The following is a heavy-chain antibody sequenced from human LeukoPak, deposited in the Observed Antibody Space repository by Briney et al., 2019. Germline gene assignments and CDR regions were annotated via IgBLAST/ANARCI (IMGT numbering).Heavy chain of an antibody. CDR1: GFTFSSYG. CDR3: ARALVGATRATFDY. D-gene: IGHD1-26*01. J-gene: IGHJ4*02. CDR2: ISYVGSNK. V-gene: IGHV3-30*03. Sequence: GSLRLSCAASGFTFSSYGMHWVRQAPSKGLEWVAVISYVGSNKYYAGSVKGRFTISRDNSKNTLYLQMNSLRAEDTAVYYCARALVGATRATFDYWGQGTLVTVSS.